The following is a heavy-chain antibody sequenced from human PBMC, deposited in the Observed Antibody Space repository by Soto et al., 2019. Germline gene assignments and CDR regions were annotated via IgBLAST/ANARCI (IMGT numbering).Heavy chain of an antibody. CDR2: INAGNGNT. D-gene: IGHD3-3*01. V-gene: IGHV1-3*01. Sequence: GASAKVSCKASGYTFTTYAMHWVRQAPGQRLEWMGWINAGNGNTKYSQKFQGRVTITRGTSASTAYMELSSLRSEDTAVYYCARTSGYYFFDYWGQGTLVTVSS. CDR3: ARTSGYYFFDY. J-gene: IGHJ4*02. CDR1: GYTFTTYA.